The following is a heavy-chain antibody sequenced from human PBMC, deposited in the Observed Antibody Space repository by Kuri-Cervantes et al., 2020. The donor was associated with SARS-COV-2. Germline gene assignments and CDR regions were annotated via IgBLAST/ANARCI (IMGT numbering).Heavy chain of an antibody. CDR3: ARDRVPDKYDSSGYYVY. D-gene: IGHD3-22*01. CDR1: GFTFSGHS. J-gene: IGHJ4*02. V-gene: IGHV3-21*04. CDR2: INSVSSYV. Sequence: GESLKISCAGSGFTFSGHSMNWVRQAPGKGLEWVSSINSVSSYVYYADSVKGRFTISRDNSKNTLYLQMNSLRAEDTAVYYCARDRVPDKYDSSGYYVYWGQGTLVTVSS.